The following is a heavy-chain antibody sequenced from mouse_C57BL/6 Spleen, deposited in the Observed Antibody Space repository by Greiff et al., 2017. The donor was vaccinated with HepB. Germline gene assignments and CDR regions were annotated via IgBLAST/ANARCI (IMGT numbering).Heavy chain of an antibody. CDR3: ARLAYFDY. V-gene: IGHV1-82*01. CDR2: IYPGDGDT. Sequence: QVQLQQSGPELVKPGASVKISCKASGYAFSSSWMNWVKQRPGKGLEWIGRIYPGDGDTNYNGKFKGKATLTADKSSSTAYMQLSSLTSEDSAVYFCARLAYFDYWGQGTTLTVSS. CDR1: GYAFSSSW. J-gene: IGHJ2*01.